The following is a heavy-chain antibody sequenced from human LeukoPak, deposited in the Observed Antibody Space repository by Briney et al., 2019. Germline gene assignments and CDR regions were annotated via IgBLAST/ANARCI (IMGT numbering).Heavy chain of an antibody. CDR2: IYITGST. V-gene: IGHV4-59*13. CDR3: ARVRIGETSYDASDV. Sequence: KPSETLSLTCTVSGGSISSYYWTWIRQPPGKGLEWIGDIYITGSTNYTPYLKRRVTMSVDTSKNQFSLRLSSVTAADTAVYYCARVRIGETSYDASDVWGLGTMVTVSS. CDR1: GGSISSYY. D-gene: IGHD1-26*01. J-gene: IGHJ3*01.